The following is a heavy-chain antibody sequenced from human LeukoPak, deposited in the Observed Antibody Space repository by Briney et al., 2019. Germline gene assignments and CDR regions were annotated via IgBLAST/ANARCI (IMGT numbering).Heavy chain of an antibody. CDR2: ISGSGGST. V-gene: IGHV3-23*01. J-gene: IGHJ5*02. CDR1: GFTFSSYA. D-gene: IGHD2-2*01. Sequence: TGGSLRLSCAASGFTFSSYAMSWVRQAPGKGLEWVSAISGSGGSTYYADSVKGRFTISRDNSKNTLYLQMNSLRPEDTAVSYCAKAAYPAPASPWGQGTLLTVSS. CDR3: AKAAYPAPASP.